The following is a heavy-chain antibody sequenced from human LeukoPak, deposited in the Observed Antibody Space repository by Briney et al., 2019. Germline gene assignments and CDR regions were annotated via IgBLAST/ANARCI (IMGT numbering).Heavy chain of an antibody. D-gene: IGHD1-26*01. V-gene: IGHV3-30*04. J-gene: IGHJ4*02. CDR1: GFTFSSYA. CDR2: ISYDGSNK. Sequence: TGGSLRLSCAASGFTFSSYAMHWVRQAPGKGLEWGAVISYDGSNKYYADSVKGRFNISRDNSKNALYLQMNSLRAEDTAVYYCARDRGAEGCFDYWGQGTLVTVSS. CDR3: ARDRGAEGCFDY.